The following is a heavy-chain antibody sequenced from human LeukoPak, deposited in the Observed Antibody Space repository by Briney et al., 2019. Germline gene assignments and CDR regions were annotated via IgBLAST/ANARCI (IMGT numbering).Heavy chain of an antibody. V-gene: IGHV4-59*08. J-gene: IGHJ3*02. D-gene: IGHD3-22*01. Sequence: PSETLSLTCTVPGGSISNYYWSWIRQPPGKGLEWIGYIYKSGSTNYNPSLKSRVTISVNTSKKQFSLKLSSVTAADTAVYYCARSDSYDSSGFGLDAFDIWGQGTMVTVSS. CDR1: GGSISNYY. CDR3: ARSDSYDSSGFGLDAFDI. CDR2: IYKSGST.